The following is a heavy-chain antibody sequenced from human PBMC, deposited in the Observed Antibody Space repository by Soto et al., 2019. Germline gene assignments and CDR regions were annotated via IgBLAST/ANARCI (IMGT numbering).Heavy chain of an antibody. J-gene: IGHJ4*02. CDR2: IYDSGST. CDR3: AREVDY. V-gene: IGHV4-31*03. Sequence: QVQLQESGPGLVKPSQTLSLTCTVSGDSISSGGYFWSWIRQHTEKGLEWIGYIYDSGSTNYNPSLKSRATISVDTSKNQFSLNLSSVTAADTVVYYCAREVDYWGQGTLVTVSS. CDR1: GDSISSGGYF.